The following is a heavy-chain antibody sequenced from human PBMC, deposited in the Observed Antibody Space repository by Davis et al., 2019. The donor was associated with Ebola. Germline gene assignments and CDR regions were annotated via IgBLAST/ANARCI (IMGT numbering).Heavy chain of an antibody. CDR3: AKDTSNIWFDI. CDR2: LGTSADT. CDR1: GSVFRNYV. D-gene: IGHD1-26*01. Sequence: GESLTISCAASGSVFRNYVMSWVRQAPGKGLEWVSTLGTSADTYYADSVKGRFTISRDNSKNTLYLQMNGLRVEDTAIYYCAKDTSNIWFDIWGQGTNVTVSS. J-gene: IGHJ3*02. V-gene: IGHV3-23*01.